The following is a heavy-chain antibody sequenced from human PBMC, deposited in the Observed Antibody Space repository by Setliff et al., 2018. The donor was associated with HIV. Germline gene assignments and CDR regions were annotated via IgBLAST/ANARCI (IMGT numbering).Heavy chain of an antibody. CDR3: AKDSGDYNFWSTYRSSHFDY. J-gene: IGHJ4*02. V-gene: IGHV4-61*02. D-gene: IGHD3-3*01. Sequence: SETLSLTCTVSGGSISSGSYYWSWIRQPAGKGLEWIGRINTSGSTNYSPSLKSRVTISVDTSKNQFSLKVTSVTAADTAVYYCAKDSGDYNFWSTYRSSHFDYWGQGALVTVSS. CDR2: INTSGST. CDR1: GGSISSGSYY.